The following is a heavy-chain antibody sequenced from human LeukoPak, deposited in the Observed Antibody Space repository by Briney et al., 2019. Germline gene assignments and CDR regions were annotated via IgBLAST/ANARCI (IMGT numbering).Heavy chain of an antibody. V-gene: IGHV4-59*11. J-gene: IGHJ5*02. CDR1: GGSISSHY. CDR2: IYYSGST. Sequence: SETLSLTYTVSGGSISSHYWSWIRQPPGKGLEWIGYIYYSGSTNYNPSLKSRVTISVDTSKNQFSLKLSSVTAADTAVYYCARVIKDYDYVWGSYAWFDPWGQGTLVTVSS. D-gene: IGHD3-16*01. CDR3: ARVIKDYDYVWGSYAWFDP.